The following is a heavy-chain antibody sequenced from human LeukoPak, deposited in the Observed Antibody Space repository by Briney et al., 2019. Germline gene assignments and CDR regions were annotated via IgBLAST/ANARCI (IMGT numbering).Heavy chain of an antibody. D-gene: IGHD6-13*01. Sequence: SETLSLTCAVYGGSFSDYYWSWIRQPPGKGLEWIGEINHSGSTNYNPSLKSRVTISVDTSKNQFSLKLSSVTAADTAVYYCARLMDGFSSSWYGRWGQGTLVTVSS. V-gene: IGHV4-34*01. CDR2: INHSGST. CDR1: GGSFSDYY. CDR3: ARLMDGFSSSWYGR. J-gene: IGHJ4*02.